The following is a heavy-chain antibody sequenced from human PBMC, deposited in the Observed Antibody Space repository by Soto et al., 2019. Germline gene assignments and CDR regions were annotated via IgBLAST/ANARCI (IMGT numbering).Heavy chain of an antibody. CDR2: INHSGST. D-gene: IGHD6-13*01. J-gene: IGHJ6*02. Sequence: SETLSLTCAVYGGSFSGYYWSWIRQPPGKGLEWIGEINHSGSTNYNPSLKSRVTISVDTSKNQFSLKLSSVTAADTAVYYCARATSRAVGQQLVRRYYGMDVWGQGTKVTVSS. CDR3: ARATSRAVGQQLVRRYYGMDV. CDR1: GGSFSGYY. V-gene: IGHV4-34*01.